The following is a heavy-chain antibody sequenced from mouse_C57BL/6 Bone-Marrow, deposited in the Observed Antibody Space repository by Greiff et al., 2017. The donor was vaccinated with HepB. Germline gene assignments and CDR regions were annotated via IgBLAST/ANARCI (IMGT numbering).Heavy chain of an antibody. Sequence: EVHLVESGGGLVQPGGSLSLSCAASGFTFTDYYMSWVRQPPGKALEWLGFIRNKANGYTTEYSASVKGRFTISRDNSQSILYLQMNALRAEDSATDYCARSGSGRFAYWGQGTLVTVSA. J-gene: IGHJ3*01. V-gene: IGHV7-3*01. CDR1: GFTFTDYY. CDR2: IRNKANGYTT. CDR3: ARSGSGRFAY. D-gene: IGHD1-1*01.